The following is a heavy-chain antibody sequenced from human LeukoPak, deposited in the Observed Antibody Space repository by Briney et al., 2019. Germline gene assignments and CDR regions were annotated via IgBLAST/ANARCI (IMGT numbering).Heavy chain of an antibody. V-gene: IGHV4-4*07. CDR3: ARESGARYGDYVFDY. J-gene: IGHJ4*02. CDR1: GGSIRSYS. CDR2: IYTSGST. D-gene: IGHD4-17*01. Sequence: SETLSLTCTVSGGSIRSYSWSWIRQPAGKGLEWIGRIYTSGSTNYNPSLKSRVTISVDTSKNQFSLKLSSVTAADTAVYYCARESGARYGDYVFDYWGQGTLVTVSS.